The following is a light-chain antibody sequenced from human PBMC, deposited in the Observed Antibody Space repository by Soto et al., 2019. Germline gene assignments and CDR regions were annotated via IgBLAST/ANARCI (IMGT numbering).Light chain of an antibody. Sequence: QSVLTQPPSASGTPEQRVTISCSGSGSNIGGSSVSWYQHLPGTAPKLLIYTTSRRPSGVPDRFSGSKSGTSASLTISGPQSEDEAYYYCAAWDYSLSAYVSGTGTKVTVL. CDR3: AAWDYSLSAYV. CDR1: GSNIGGSS. J-gene: IGLJ1*01. V-gene: IGLV1-44*01. CDR2: TTS.